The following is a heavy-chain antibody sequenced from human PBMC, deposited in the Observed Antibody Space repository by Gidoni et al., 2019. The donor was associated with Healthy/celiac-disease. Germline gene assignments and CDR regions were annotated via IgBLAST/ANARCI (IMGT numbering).Heavy chain of an antibody. Sequence: EVQLVESGGGLVQPGGSLRLSCAASGFPFSSYAMGWVRQAPGKGLEWVSAISGSGGSTYYADSVKGRFTISRDNSKNTLYLQMNSLRAEDTAVYYCAKWGGPVGGPDYWGQGTLVTVSS. J-gene: IGHJ4*02. CDR3: AKWGGPVGGPDY. D-gene: IGHD3-10*01. CDR1: GFPFSSYA. CDR2: ISGSGGST. V-gene: IGHV3-23*04.